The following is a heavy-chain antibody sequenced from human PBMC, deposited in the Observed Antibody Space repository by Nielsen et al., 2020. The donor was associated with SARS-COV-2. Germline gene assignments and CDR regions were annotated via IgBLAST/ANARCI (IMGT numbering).Heavy chain of an antibody. V-gene: IGHV1-2*06. CDR2: INPNSGGT. J-gene: IGHJ4*02. CDR3: ARGEDCSPSRCSMY. D-gene: IGHD2-2*01. Sequence: ASVKVSCKASGYTFTGYYIHWVRQAPGQGLEWMGRINPNSGGTNYAQKVQGRVTMTGDTSISTAYMELSRLTSDDTALYYCARGEDCSPSRCSMYWGQGTLVTVSS. CDR1: GYTFTGYY.